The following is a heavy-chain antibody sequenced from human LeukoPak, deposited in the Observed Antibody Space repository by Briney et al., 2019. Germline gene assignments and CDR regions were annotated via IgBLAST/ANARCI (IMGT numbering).Heavy chain of an antibody. CDR3: ARVMRDCSGGSCYYAHFDY. Sequence: PSETLSLTCTVSGGSISSYYWSWIRQPPGKGLEWIGRIYTSGSTNYNPSLKSRVTMSVDTSKNQFSLKLSSVTAADTAVYYCARVMRDCSGGSCYYAHFDYWGQGTLVTVSS. V-gene: IGHV4-4*07. J-gene: IGHJ4*02. CDR2: IYTSGST. D-gene: IGHD2-15*01. CDR1: GGSISSYY.